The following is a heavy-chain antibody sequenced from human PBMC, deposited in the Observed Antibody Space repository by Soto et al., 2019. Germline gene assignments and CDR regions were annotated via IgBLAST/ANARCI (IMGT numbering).Heavy chain of an antibody. V-gene: IGHV1-3*01. CDR3: ARAGRYCSSTSCLFDY. CDR1: GYTFTSYA. CDR2: INAGNGNT. J-gene: IGHJ4*02. Sequence: ASVKVSCKASGYTFTSYAMHWVRQAPGQRLEWMGWINAGNGNTKYSQKFQGRVTITRDTSASTAYMELSSLRSEDTAVYYCARAGRYCSSTSCLFDYWGQGTLVTVSS. D-gene: IGHD2-2*01.